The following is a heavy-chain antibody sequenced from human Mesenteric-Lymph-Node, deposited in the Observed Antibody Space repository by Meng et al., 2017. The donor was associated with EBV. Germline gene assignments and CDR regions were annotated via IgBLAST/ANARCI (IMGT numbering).Heavy chain of an antibody. V-gene: IGHV4-34*01. CDR3: ARGRGSRLLFYSSFDS. Sequence: QGQLQQWGAGLFEPAATLSLTCAVYGASCSGYYWSWIRQPPGKGLEWIGEINHSGSTNYNPSLKSRVSVSLDTSKNQFSLKLSSVTAADTAVFYCARGRGSRLLFYSSFDSWGQGTLVTVSS. CDR2: INHSGST. CDR1: GASCSGYY. D-gene: IGHD2-15*01. J-gene: IGHJ4*02.